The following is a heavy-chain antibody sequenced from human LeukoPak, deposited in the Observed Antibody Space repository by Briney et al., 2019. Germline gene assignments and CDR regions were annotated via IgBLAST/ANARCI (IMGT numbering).Heavy chain of an antibody. Sequence: PGGSLRLSCEVSGFAFSSYVRSWVRQAPGNGLEWVSAIDSNGVTTNYADSVKGRFTISRDNSKNTLYLQLSSLRVEDTAVYYCAKGDDFLADYRYRFDYWGQGTLVTVSS. D-gene: IGHD3-9*01. CDR3: AKGDDFLADYRYRFDY. CDR2: IDSNGVTT. V-gene: IGHV3-23*01. CDR1: GFAFSSYV. J-gene: IGHJ4*02.